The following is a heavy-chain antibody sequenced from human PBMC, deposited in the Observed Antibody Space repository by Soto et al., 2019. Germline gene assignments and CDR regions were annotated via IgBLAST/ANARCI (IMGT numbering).Heavy chain of an antibody. CDR3: ARVWNDGRFDY. V-gene: IGHV3-7*01. CDR1: GFTFSNFW. J-gene: IGHJ4*02. Sequence: LRLSCAASGFTFSNFWMTWVRQAPGKGLEWVASINQNGGAMHYVDSVKGRFTVSRDNAKNSLYLQVNSLRAEDTAVFYCARVWNDGRFDYWGQGTLVTVSS. CDR2: INQNGGAM. D-gene: IGHD1-1*01.